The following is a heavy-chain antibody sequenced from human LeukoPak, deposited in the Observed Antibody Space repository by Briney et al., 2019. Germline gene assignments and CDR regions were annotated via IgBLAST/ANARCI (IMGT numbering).Heavy chain of an antibody. D-gene: IGHD4-23*01. V-gene: IGHV3-13*01. Sequence: GGSLRLSCAASGFTFDDYAMHWVRQATGKGLEWVSAIGTAGDTYYPGSVKGRFTISRENAKNSLYLQMNSLRAGDTAVYYCARGGATVVTDAFDIWGQGTMVTVSS. CDR2: IGTAGDT. CDR3: ARGGATVVTDAFDI. J-gene: IGHJ3*02. CDR1: GFTFDDYA.